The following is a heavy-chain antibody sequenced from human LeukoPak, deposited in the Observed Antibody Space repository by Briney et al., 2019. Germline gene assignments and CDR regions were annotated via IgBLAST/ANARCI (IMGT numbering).Heavy chain of an antibody. D-gene: IGHD3-22*01. J-gene: IGHJ4*02. CDR1: GFTFRTNY. CDR3: ARDLNYYDSSGYGH. CDR2: IDSGGSP. Sequence: GGSLTLSCAASGFTFRTNYMSWLRQARGKGLEWVSVIDSGGSPYYADSVKGRFTISRDNSKNTLYLQMNSLRAEDTAVYYCARDLNYYDSSGYGHWGQGTLVTVSS. V-gene: IGHV3-53*01.